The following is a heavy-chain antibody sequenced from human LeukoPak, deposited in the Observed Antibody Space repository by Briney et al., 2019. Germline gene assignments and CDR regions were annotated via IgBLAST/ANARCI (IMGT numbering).Heavy chain of an antibody. Sequence: GGSLRLSCAASGFTFSSYAVSWVRQAPVKGLEWVSSISESTGTTYYTSSVKGRFTVSRDNSKNTLYLQINSLRAEDTAVYYCARTPTLFDYDGSDYFPHNFDYWGQGSLVTVSS. CDR2: ISESTGTT. CDR1: GFTFSSYA. D-gene: IGHD3-22*01. CDR3: ARTPTLFDYDGSDYFPHNFDY. J-gene: IGHJ4*02. V-gene: IGHV3-23*01.